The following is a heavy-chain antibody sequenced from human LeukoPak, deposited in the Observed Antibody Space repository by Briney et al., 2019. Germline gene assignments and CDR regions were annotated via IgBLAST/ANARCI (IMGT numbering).Heavy chain of an antibody. V-gene: IGHV1-69*04. J-gene: IGHJ4*02. Sequence: SVKVSCKASGGTFSSYAISWVRQAPGQGLEWMGRIIPILGIANYAQKFQGRVTITADKSRSTAYMELSSLRSEDTAVYYCARGAAAGTPDYWGQGTLVTVSS. CDR1: GGTFSSYA. CDR2: IIPILGIA. D-gene: IGHD6-13*01. CDR3: ARGAAAGTPDY.